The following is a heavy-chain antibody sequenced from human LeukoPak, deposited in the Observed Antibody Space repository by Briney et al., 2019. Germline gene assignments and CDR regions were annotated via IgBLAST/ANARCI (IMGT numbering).Heavy chain of an antibody. CDR3: AKDSLYCSGGSCYMPHFDY. D-gene: IGHD2-15*01. CDR1: GLHFSSYS. V-gene: IGHV3-48*01. J-gene: IGHJ4*02. Sequence: PGGSLRLSCVASGLHFSSYSMNWVRQAPGKGLEWLSYISGSTTTIHYADSVKGRFNISRDNSKNTLYLQMNSLRAEDTAVYYCAKDSLYCSGGSCYMPHFDYWGQGTLVTVSS. CDR2: ISGSTTTI.